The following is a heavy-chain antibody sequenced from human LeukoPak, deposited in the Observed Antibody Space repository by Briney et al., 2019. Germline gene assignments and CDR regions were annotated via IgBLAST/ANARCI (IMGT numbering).Heavy chain of an antibody. Sequence: KSSETLSLTCTVSGASISSFYWSWIRQPAGKGLEWIGCIYSSGSTNYNPSLKGRVTMSVDTSKDQFSLKLSSVTAADTAVYYCARSDSSSAHTAFDYWGQGTLVTVSS. CDR3: ARSDSSSAHTAFDY. V-gene: IGHV4-4*07. CDR2: IYSSGST. CDR1: GASISSFY. J-gene: IGHJ4*02. D-gene: IGHD2-2*01.